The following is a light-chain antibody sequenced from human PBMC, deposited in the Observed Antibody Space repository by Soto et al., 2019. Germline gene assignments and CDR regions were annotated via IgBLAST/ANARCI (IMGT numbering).Light chain of an antibody. CDR3: SSFTSSSTYV. CDR2: EVI. Sequence: QSALTQPASVSGSPGQSITTSCTGTSSDVGGYNYVSWYQQHPGKAPKLMIYEVINRPSGVSNRFSGSKSGNTASLTISGLQAEDEADYYCSSFTSSSTYVFGTGTKLTVL. V-gene: IGLV2-14*01. CDR1: SSDVGGYNY. J-gene: IGLJ1*01.